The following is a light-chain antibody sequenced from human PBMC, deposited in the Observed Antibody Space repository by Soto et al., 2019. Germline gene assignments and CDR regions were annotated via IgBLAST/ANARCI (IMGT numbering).Light chain of an antibody. CDR2: AAS. Sequence: IQMTQSPSSLSASVGDSVTVTCRASQTIIRYLNWYQQKPGKAPKLLIFAASSLQSGVPSRFSGSGSGTEFTLAISSLQPEDFATYYCQQSYNTLAFGPGTKVDIK. CDR1: QTIIRY. CDR3: QQSYNTLA. V-gene: IGKV1-39*01. J-gene: IGKJ3*01.